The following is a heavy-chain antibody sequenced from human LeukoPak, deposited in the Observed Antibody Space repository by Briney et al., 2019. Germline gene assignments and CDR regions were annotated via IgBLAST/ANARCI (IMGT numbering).Heavy chain of an antibody. J-gene: IGHJ6*03. CDR3: ARRWNYGRNYYIDV. Sequence: SETLSLTCAVYGGSFSNYYWSWIRQSPGKGLEWIGEINDSGTINYNPSLMSRVTISVDKSKNQFSLKLSSATAADTAVYYCARRWNYGRNYYIDVWGKGAAVSVSS. CDR2: INDSGTI. V-gene: IGHV4-34*01. CDR1: GGSFSNYY. D-gene: IGHD1-7*01.